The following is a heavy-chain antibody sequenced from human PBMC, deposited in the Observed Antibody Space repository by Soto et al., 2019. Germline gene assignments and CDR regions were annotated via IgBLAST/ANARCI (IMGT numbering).Heavy chain of an antibody. CDR3: ARARGNDWYSDY. V-gene: IGHV3-21*01. J-gene: IGHJ4*02. CDR1: GFTFSEYS. Sequence: PGGSLRLSCTASGFTFSEYSMSWVRQAPGKGLEWVSSITHSGTYVYYADSVKGRFTISRDSASNSLFLQMTSLRAEDTAVYHCARARGNDWYSDYWGRGTLVT. D-gene: IGHD5-12*01. CDR2: ITHSGTYV.